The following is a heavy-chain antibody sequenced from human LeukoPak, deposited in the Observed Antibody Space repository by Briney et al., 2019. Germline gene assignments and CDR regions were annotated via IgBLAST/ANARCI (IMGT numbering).Heavy chain of an antibody. V-gene: IGHV4-39*01. Sequence: LETLSLTCTVSGGSISSSRYYWGWIRQPPGKGLEWIGSIYYSGSTYFNPSLKSRVTISVDTSKNQFSLKLTSVTAADTAVYYCARYRIAVAGRGGDAFDIWGQGTMVTVSS. D-gene: IGHD6-19*01. J-gene: IGHJ3*02. CDR3: ARYRIAVAGRGGDAFDI. CDR2: IYYSGST. CDR1: GGSISSSRYY.